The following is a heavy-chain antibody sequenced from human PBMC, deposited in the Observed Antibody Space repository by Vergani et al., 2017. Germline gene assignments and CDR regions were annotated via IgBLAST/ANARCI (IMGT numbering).Heavy chain of an antibody. CDR2: FDPEDGET. Sequence: QVQLVQSGAEVKKPGASVKVSCKVSGYTLTELSMHWVRQAPGKGLEWMGGFDPEDGETIYAQKFQGRVTMTEDTSTDTAYMELSSLRSEDTAVYYCARDLGIGTTAEYYYYGMDVWGQGTTVTVSS. J-gene: IGHJ6*02. CDR1: GYTLTELS. CDR3: ARDLGIGTTAEYYYYGMDV. D-gene: IGHD5-12*01. V-gene: IGHV1-24*01.